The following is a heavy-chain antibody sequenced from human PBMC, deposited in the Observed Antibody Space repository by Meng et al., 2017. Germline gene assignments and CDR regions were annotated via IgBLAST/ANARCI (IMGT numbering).Heavy chain of an antibody. V-gene: IGHV3-15*01. Sequence: GESLKISCAASGFTFSNAWMSWVRQAPGKGLEWVGRIKSKTDGGTTDYAAPVKGRFTISRDDSKNTLYLQMNSLKTEDTAVYYCTVRGYYYGSGSYRYRVLDYWGQGTLVTVSS. D-gene: IGHD3-10*01. CDR3: TVRGYYYGSGSYRYRVLDY. J-gene: IGHJ4*02. CDR2: IKSKTDGGTT. CDR1: GFTFSNAW.